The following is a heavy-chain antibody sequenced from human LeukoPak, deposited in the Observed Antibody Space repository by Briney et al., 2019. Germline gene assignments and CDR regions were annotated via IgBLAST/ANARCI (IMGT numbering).Heavy chain of an antibody. J-gene: IGHJ4*02. Sequence: GGSLRLSCSASGFTLSSYWMHWVRQAPGKGLVWVSRINTDGSSTNYADSVKGRFTVSRDNAKNTLYLQMNSLRAEDTAVYYCAKDEGTTDFKYYYDSSGYYFGGQGTLVTVSS. CDR2: INTDGSST. V-gene: IGHV3-74*01. D-gene: IGHD3-22*01. CDR3: AKDEGTTDFKYYYDSSGYYF. CDR1: GFTLSSYW.